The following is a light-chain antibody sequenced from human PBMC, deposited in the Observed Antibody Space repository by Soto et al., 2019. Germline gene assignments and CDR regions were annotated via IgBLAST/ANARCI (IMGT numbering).Light chain of an antibody. CDR1: QSVCSLC. V-gene: IGKV3-20*01. J-gene: IGKJ5*01. CDR3: QFVG. Sequence: EVVLTQSPGTLSLSPGDTATLSCRATQSVCSLCLAWYQQKPDQAPRLLIYAISSRATGVPDRFSGSGYGTDFTHTISRLEPEDFAVYYCQFVGFGQGTRLDVK. CDR2: AIS.